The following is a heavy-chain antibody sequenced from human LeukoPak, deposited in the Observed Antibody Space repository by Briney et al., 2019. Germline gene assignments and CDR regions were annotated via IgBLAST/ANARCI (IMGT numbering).Heavy chain of an antibody. CDR2: IYPGDSDT. CDR3: ARHPYSSSWPIDY. CDR1: GYRFTSYW. J-gene: IGHJ4*02. Sequence: GESLKISCKGSGYRFTSYWIGWVRQMPGKGLEWMGIIYPGDSDTRYSPSFQGQVTISADKSISTAYLQWSSLKASDTAMYYCARHPYSSSWPIDYWGQGTLVTVSS. D-gene: IGHD6-13*01. V-gene: IGHV5-51*01.